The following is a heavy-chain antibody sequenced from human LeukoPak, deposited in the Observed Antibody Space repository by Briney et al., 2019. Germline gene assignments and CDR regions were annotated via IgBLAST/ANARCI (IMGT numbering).Heavy chain of an antibody. J-gene: IGHJ4*02. CDR1: GFTFSSYA. V-gene: IGHV3-23*01. D-gene: IGHD3-22*01. CDR2: ISGSGGST. CDR3: ATYRRGYHDSSESYYFDY. Sequence: GGSLRLSCAASGFTFSSYAMSWVRQAPGKGLEWVSAISGSGGSTYYADSVKGRFTISRDNSKNTLYLQMNGLRAEDTAVYYCATYRRGYHDSSESYYFDYWGQGPWSPSP.